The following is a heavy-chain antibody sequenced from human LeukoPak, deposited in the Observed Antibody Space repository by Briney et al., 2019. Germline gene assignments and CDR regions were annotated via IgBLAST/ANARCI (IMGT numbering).Heavy chain of an antibody. CDR1: GGSINTSP. J-gene: IGHJ4*02. V-gene: IGHV4-59*01. Sequence: PSETLSLTCTVSGGSINTSPWSWIRQPPGKEPEWIGFMYYGGSTNYNPSLKSRVTISLDTSKNQFYLNLRSVTVADTAVYYCANLYGDRDHWGQGTLVTVSS. CDR2: MYYGGST. CDR3: ANLYGDRDH. D-gene: IGHD4-17*01.